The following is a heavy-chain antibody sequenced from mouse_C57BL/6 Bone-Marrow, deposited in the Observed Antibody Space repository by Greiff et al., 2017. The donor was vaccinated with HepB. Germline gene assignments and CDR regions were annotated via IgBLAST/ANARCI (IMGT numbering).Heavy chain of an antibody. V-gene: IGHV1-55*01. CDR3: ARGSKGLDY. CDR1: GYTFTSYW. D-gene: IGHD1-3*01. Sequence: QVQLQQPGAELVKPGASVKMSCKASGYTFTSYWITWVKQRPGQGLEWIGDIYPGSGSTNYNEKFKSKATLTVDTSASSAYMQLSSLTSEDSAVYYCARGSKGLDYWGQGTTLTVSS. CDR2: IYPGSGST. J-gene: IGHJ2*01.